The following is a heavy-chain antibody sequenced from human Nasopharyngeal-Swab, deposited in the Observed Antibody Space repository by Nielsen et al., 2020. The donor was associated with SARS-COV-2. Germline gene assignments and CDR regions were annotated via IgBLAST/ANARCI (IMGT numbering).Heavy chain of an antibody. V-gene: IGHV3-9*01. CDR3: AKVSARFLEWLHPFDY. CDR1: GFTFGEFA. D-gene: IGHD3-3*01. J-gene: IGHJ4*02. CDR2: ISWSSSMV. Sequence: SCAASGFTFGEFAMHWVRQAPGKGLEWVSGISWSSSMVGYADSVKGRFTISRDNAKKSLYLQMNSLRPEDTALYYCAKVSARFLEWLHPFDYWGQGTLVTVSA.